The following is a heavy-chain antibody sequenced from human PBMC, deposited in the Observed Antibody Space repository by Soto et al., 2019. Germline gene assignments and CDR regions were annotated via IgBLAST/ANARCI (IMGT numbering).Heavy chain of an antibody. CDR3: ARLIEYTSSSIDY. CDR2: ISTRSSYI. D-gene: IGHD2-2*01. J-gene: IGHJ4*02. CDR1: GFSFSGFA. V-gene: IGHV3-21*06. Sequence: GSLRLSCAASGFSFSGFAMTWVRQSPGKGLEWVSSISTRSSYIHYADSVKGRFTISRDNAHSSLHLQMDSLRGEDTAVYFCARLIEYTSSSIDYWGQGSLVTVSS.